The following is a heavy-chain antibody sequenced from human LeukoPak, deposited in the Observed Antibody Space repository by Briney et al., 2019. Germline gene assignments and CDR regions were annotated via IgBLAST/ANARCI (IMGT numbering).Heavy chain of an antibody. CDR3: ARDLGAPSSGWFIDY. CDR1: GYTFTGYY. J-gene: IGHJ4*02. CDR2: ISAYNGNT. V-gene: IGHV1-18*04. Sequence: GASVKVSCKASGYTFTGYYMHWVRQAPGQGLEWMGWISAYNGNTNYAQKLQGRVTMTTDTSTSTAYMELRSLRSDDTAVYYCARDLGAPSSGWFIDYWGQGTLVTVSS. D-gene: IGHD6-19*01.